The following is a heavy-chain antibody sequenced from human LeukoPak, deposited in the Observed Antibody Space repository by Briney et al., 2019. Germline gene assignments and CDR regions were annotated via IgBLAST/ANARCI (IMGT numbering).Heavy chain of an antibody. CDR2: IDHTGST. Sequence: PSETLSLTCTVSGYSISSGYYWGWIRPPPGKGLEWTGSIDHTGSTYYNPSLKSRVTFSVDTSKNQFSLRLNSVTAADTALYYCARVRYNWNRDFDYWGQGTLVTVSS. CDR3: ARVRYNWNRDFDY. J-gene: IGHJ4*02. V-gene: IGHV4-38-2*02. D-gene: IGHD1-20*01. CDR1: GYSISSGYY.